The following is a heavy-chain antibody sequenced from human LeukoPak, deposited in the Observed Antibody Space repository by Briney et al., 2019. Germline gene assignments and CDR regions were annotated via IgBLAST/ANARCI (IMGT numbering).Heavy chain of an antibody. J-gene: IGHJ4*02. V-gene: IGHV1-18*01. CDR1: GYTFTSYG. CDR2: ISAYNGNT. Sequence: GASVKVSCKASGYTFTSYGISWVRQVPGQGLEWMGWISAYNGNTNYAQKLQGRVTMTTDTSTSTAYMELRSLRSDDTAVYYCARGIDSLAYCGGDCYSGIDYWGQGTLVTVSS. D-gene: IGHD2-21*02. CDR3: ARGIDSLAYCGGDCYSGIDY.